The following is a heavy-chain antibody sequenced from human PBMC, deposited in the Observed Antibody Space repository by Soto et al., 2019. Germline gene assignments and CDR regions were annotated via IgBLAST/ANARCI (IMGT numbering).Heavy chain of an antibody. V-gene: IGHV3-23*01. CDR1: GFTFSSYA. CDR2: ISGSGGST. D-gene: IGHD3-10*01. CDR3: AKLDTLGGYYYGSGSYAFDI. Sequence: PGGSLRLSCAASGFTFSSYAMSWVRQAPGKELEWVSAISGSGGSTYYADSVKGRFTISRDNSKNTLYLQMNSLRAEDTAVYYCAKLDTLGGYYYGSGSYAFDIWGQGTMVTVSS. J-gene: IGHJ3*02.